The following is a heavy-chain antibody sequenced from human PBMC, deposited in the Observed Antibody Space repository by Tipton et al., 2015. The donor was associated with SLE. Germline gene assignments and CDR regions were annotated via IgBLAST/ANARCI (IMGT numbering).Heavy chain of an antibody. CDR2: IYSGGNR. V-gene: IGHV3-23*03. J-gene: IGHJ4*02. CDR1: GITFSTYA. Sequence: SLRLSCAASGITFSTYAMTWVRQAPGKGLEWVSTIYSGGNRNYGQAVRGRFTISRDNAKKMLYLQMHSLRAEDTAVYYCAKDRPIAAAPGAFDYWGRGTLVTVSS. D-gene: IGHD6-13*01. CDR3: AKDRPIAAAPGAFDY.